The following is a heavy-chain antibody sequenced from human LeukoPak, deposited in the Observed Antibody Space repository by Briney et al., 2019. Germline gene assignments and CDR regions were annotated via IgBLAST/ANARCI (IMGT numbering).Heavy chain of an antibody. Sequence: ESLKISCKGSGYSFTSYWIGWVRQMPGKGLEWMGIIYPGDSDTRYSPSFQGQVTISADKSISTAYLQWSSLKASDTAMYYCARLGVGGYCSSTSCYRDMAFDIWGQGTMVTVSS. CDR2: IYPGDSDT. CDR1: GYSFTSYW. CDR3: ARLGVGGYCSSTSCYRDMAFDI. V-gene: IGHV5-51*01. D-gene: IGHD2-2*01. J-gene: IGHJ3*02.